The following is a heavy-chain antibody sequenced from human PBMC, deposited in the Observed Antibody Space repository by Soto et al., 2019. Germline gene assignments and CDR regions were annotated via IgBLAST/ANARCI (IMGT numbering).Heavy chain of an antibody. CDR1: GFIFSDYY. J-gene: IGHJ4*02. V-gene: IGHV3-11*01. CDR3: ATYTSPYTSRSFDH. Sequence: PGGSLRLSCAASGFIFSDYYMSWVRQAPGKGLECLAYISGSGNTIYYADSVQARFTISRDNTKKSLYLQMDGLRAEDTALYYCATYTSPYTSRSFDHWGQGTLVTVSS. CDR2: ISGSGNTI. D-gene: IGHD3-10*01.